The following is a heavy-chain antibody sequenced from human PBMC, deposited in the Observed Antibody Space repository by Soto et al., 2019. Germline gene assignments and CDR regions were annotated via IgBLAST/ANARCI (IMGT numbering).Heavy chain of an antibody. CDR3: ARGGGWVGEASFDS. J-gene: IGHJ4*02. CDR2: INAGNGRE. Sequence: QVQLEQSGAEVKKPGASVKVSCKTSGYTFTSYTLHWVRQAPGQGLEWMGWINAGNGREKYSQRFQDRVSLSTDKSAPTTYMEWRSLRSEDTGVYYCARGGGWVGEASFDSWGQGTQVTVSS. V-gene: IGHV1-3*01. CDR1: GYTFTSYT. D-gene: IGHD3-10*01.